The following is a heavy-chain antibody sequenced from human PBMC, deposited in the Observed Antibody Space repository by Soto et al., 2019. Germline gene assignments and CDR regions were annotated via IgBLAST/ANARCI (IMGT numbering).Heavy chain of an antibody. CDR2: INHSGST. J-gene: IGHJ5*02. CDR3: ARGRRVVVAATLNWFDP. V-gene: IGHV4-34*01. D-gene: IGHD2-15*01. CDR1: GGSFSGYY. Sequence: SETLSLTCAVYGGSFSGYYWSWIRQPPGKGLEWIGEINHSGSTNYNPSLKSRVTISVDTSKNQFSLKLSSVTAADTAVHYCARGRRVVVAATLNWFDPWGQGTLVTVSS.